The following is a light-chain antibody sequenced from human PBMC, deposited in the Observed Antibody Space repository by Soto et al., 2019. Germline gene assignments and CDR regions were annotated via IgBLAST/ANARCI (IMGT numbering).Light chain of an antibody. V-gene: IGLV2-14*01. CDR3: SSFTTRKTWV. CDR1: SSDIGTYNY. J-gene: IGLJ3*02. Sequence: QSALTQPASVSGSPGQSITISCTGTSSDIGTYNYVSWHQQYPGNAPKLMIYEVNYRPSGVSTRFSGSKSDNTASLTISGLQAEDEGDYYCSSFTTRKTWVFGGGTKLTVL. CDR2: EVN.